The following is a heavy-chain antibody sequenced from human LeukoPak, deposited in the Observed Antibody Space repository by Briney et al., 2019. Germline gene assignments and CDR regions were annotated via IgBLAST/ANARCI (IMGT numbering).Heavy chain of an antibody. Sequence: ASVKVSCKASGYTFTGYYMHWVRQAPGQGLEWMGWINPNSGDTNYAQKFQGRVTMTRDTSISTAYMELSRLRSDDTAVYYCARGMMDGYNVVYWGQGTLVTVSS. CDR2: INPNSGDT. D-gene: IGHD5-12*01. CDR1: GYTFTGYY. CDR3: ARGMMDGYNVVY. J-gene: IGHJ4*02. V-gene: IGHV1-2*02.